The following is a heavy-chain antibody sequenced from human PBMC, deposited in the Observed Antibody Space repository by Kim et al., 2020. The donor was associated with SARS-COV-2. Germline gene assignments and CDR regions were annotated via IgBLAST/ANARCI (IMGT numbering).Heavy chain of an antibody. CDR3: ARAPTGGNWNPYSYNWFDP. Sequence: SETLSLTCTVSGGSISSGDYYWSWIRQPPGKGLEWIGYIYYSGSTYYNPSLKSRVTISVDTSKNQFSLKLSSVTAADTAVYYCARAPTGGNWNPYSYNWFDPWGQGTLVTVSA. J-gene: IGHJ5*02. D-gene: IGHD1-20*01. V-gene: IGHV4-30-4*01. CDR2: IYYSGST. CDR1: GGSISSGDYY.